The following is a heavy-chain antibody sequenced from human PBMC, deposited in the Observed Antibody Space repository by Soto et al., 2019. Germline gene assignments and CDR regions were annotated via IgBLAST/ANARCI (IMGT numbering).Heavy chain of an antibody. CDR2: IIPIFGTA. V-gene: IGHV1-69*01. CDR1: GGTFSSYA. D-gene: IGHD3-22*01. CDR3: ARAQGYYDSSGYYFFDY. J-gene: IGHJ4*02. Sequence: QVQLVQSGAEVKKPGSSVKVSCKASGGTFSSYAISWVRQAPGQGLEWMGGIIPIFGTANYAQKFQGRVTITADEYTSTAYMELSSLRSEDTAVYYCARAQGYYDSSGYYFFDYWGQGTLVTVSS.